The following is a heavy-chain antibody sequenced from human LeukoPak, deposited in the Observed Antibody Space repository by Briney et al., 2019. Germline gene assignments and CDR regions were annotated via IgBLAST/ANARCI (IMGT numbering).Heavy chain of an antibody. CDR3: ARGPPRGKYYYMDV. D-gene: IGHD1-1*01. CDR1: GFTFSSFD. V-gene: IGHV3-13*01. CDR2: IGTASDT. J-gene: IGHJ6*03. Sequence: GGSLRLSCAASGFTFSSFDMHWVRQPTGQGLERVSTIGTASDTYYPGSVEGRFTLSRDNAKNSLYLQMNSLTAGDTAVYYCARGPPRGKYYYMDVWGKGTTVTVSS.